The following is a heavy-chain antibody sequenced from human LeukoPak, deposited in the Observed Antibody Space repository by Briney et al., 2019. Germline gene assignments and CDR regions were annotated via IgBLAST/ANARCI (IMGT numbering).Heavy chain of an antibody. CDR1: GGSISSYY. CDR2: IYYSGST. D-gene: IGHD6-13*01. CDR3: ARNQIADGMDV. V-gene: IGHV4-59*01. J-gene: IGHJ6*02. Sequence: SETLSLTCTVSGGSISSYYWSWIRQPPGKGLEWIGYIYYSGSTNYNPSLKSRDTISVDTSKNQFSLKLSSVTAADTAVYYCARNQIADGMDVWGQGTTVTVSS.